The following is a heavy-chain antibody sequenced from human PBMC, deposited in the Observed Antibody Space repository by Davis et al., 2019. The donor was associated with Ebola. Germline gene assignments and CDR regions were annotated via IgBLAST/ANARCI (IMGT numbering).Heavy chain of an antibody. CDR2: ISAYNGHT. D-gene: IGHD3-22*01. CDR1: GYSFTSYG. Sequence: ASVKVSCKASGYSFTSYGISWVRQAPGQGLEWMGWISAYNGHTTYPQNFQGRVTMTTDTSTSTVYMELRSLRSDDTAVYYCARDLERDDRSGYYLTKVPQFDYWGQGTLVTVTS. V-gene: IGHV1-18*01. J-gene: IGHJ4*02. CDR3: ARDLERDDRSGYYLTKVPQFDY.